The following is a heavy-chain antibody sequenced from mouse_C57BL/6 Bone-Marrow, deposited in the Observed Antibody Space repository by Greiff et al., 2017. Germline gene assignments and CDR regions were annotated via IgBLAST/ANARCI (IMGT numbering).Heavy chain of an antibody. Sequence: QVQLQQSGAELVKPGASVTMSCKASGYTFTSYWITWVKQRPGQGLAWLGDIYPGSGSTYYNEKCKSKATLTVDTSSSTAYMQLSSLTSEDSAVYYCAVRDGYFDYWGQGTTLTVSS. D-gene: IGHD2-3*01. CDR3: AVRDGYFDY. V-gene: IGHV1-55*01. J-gene: IGHJ2*01. CDR2: IYPGSGST. CDR1: GYTFTSYW.